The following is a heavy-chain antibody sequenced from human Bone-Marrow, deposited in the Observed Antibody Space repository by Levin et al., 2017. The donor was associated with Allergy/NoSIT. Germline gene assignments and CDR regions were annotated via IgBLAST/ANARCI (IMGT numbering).Heavy chain of an antibody. Sequence: GGSLRLSCVASGFSFNNYYMSWIRQAPGKGLEWVSYISDSGTTTFYGESAQGRFTVSRDNAGNSILLEMNYLRAVDTAVYFCARDLGVGGAFIVWGQGTWVAVSS. CDR2: ISDSGTTT. V-gene: IGHV3-11*01. CDR3: ARDLGVGGAFIV. D-gene: IGHD3-3*01. J-gene: IGHJ3*01. CDR1: GFSFNNYY.